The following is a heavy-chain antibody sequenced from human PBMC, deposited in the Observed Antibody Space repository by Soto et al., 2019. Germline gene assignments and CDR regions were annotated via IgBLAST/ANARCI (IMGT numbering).Heavy chain of an antibody. V-gene: IGHV4-39*01. Sequence: QLQLQESGPGLVKPSETLSLTCTVSGGSISSSSYYWGWIRQPPGKGLEWIGSIYYSGSTYYNPSLHRRVTISVDTPKNQFSLKLSSVTAADTAVYYCARTYYDFWRGYAAYGMDVWGQGTTVTVSS. CDR1: GGSISSSSYY. J-gene: IGHJ6*02. CDR2: IYYSGST. CDR3: ARTYYDFWRGYAAYGMDV. D-gene: IGHD3-3*01.